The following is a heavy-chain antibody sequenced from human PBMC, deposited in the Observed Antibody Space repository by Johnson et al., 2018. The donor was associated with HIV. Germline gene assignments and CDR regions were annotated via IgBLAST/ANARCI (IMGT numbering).Heavy chain of an antibody. J-gene: IGHJ3*02. Sequence: VQLVESGAGLVQPGGSLRLSCAASGFTFSSYWMSWVRQAPGKGLVWVSVIYSGGYTYSADSVKGRFTISRDNSKNTLYLQMNSLRVEDTAVYYCAKSYSSSWYTDAFDIWGQGTMVTVSS. CDR1: GFTFSSYW. V-gene: IGHV3-66*02. CDR3: AKSYSSSWYTDAFDI. D-gene: IGHD6-13*01. CDR2: IYSGGYT.